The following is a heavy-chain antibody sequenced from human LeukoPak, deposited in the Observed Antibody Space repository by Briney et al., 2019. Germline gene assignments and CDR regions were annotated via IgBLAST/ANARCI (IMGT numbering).Heavy chain of an antibody. CDR1: GYSISSGYY. V-gene: IGHV4-38-2*02. J-gene: IGHJ4*02. CDR3: ARDGYGSGKPFDY. CDR2: IYHSGST. D-gene: IGHD3-10*01. Sequence: SETLSLTCTVSGYSISSGYYWGWIRQPPGKGLEWIGSIYHSGSTYYNPSLKSRVTISVDTSKNQFSLKLSSVTAADTAVYYCARDGYGSGKPFDYWGQGTLVTVSS.